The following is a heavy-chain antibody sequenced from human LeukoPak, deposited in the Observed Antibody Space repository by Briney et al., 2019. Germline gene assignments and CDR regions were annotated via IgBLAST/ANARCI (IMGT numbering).Heavy chain of an antibody. CDR2: INPNSGGT. Sequence: ASVKVSCKASGYTFTGYYMHWVRQAPGQGLEWMGWINPNSGGTNYAQKFQGRVTMTRDTSISTAYMELSRLRSDDTAVYYCARAQNYYYYMDVCGKGTTVTVSS. V-gene: IGHV1-2*02. CDR3: ARAQNYYYYMDV. J-gene: IGHJ6*03. CDR1: GYTFTGYY.